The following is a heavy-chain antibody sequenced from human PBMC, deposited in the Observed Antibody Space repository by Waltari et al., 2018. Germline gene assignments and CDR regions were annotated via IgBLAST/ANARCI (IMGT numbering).Heavy chain of an antibody. CDR3: ARDQGPGLWGPSF. CDR1: GFTFSSYG. J-gene: IGHJ4*02. D-gene: IGHD3-16*01. CDR2: IRYDGSNK. Sequence: QVQLVESGGGVVQPGGSLRLSCAASGFTFSSYGMHWVRQAPGKGLEWVAFIRYDGSNKYYADSVKGRFTISRDNSKNTLYLQMNSLRAEDTAVYYCARDQGPGLWGPSFWGQGTLVTVSS. V-gene: IGHV3-30*02.